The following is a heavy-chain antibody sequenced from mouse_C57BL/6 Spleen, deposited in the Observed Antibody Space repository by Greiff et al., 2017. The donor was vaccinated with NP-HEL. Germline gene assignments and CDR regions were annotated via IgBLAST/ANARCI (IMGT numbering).Heavy chain of an antibody. D-gene: IGHD1-1*01. Sequence: QVQLQQSGAELVKPGASVKLSCKASGYTFTSYWMHWVKQRPGQGLEWIGMIHPNSGSTNYNEKFKSKATLTVDKSSSTAYMQLSSLTSEDSAVYYCARCYGSSYYWYFDVWGTGTTVTVSS. CDR2: IHPNSGST. CDR3: ARCYGSSYYWYFDV. CDR1: GYTFTSYW. J-gene: IGHJ1*03. V-gene: IGHV1-64*01.